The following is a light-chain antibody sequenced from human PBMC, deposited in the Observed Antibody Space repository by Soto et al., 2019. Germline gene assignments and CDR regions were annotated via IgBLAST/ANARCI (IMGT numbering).Light chain of an antibody. J-gene: IGKJ4*01. V-gene: IGKV3-15*01. CDR3: LQYNNWPPLT. CDR1: QSVGGK. Sequence: EVVMTQSPASLSVSPGESATLSCRASQSVGGKLVWYQQKPGQAPRLLIYGASTRATGIPARFSGSGSGTEFTLTISSLQSEDFAVYYCLQYNNWPPLTFGGGTQVEIK. CDR2: GAS.